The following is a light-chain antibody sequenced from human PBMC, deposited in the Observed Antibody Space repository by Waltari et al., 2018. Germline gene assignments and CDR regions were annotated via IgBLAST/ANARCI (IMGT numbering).Light chain of an antibody. CDR1: SSDVNVYKY. Sequence: QSALTQPRSVSGSPGQSVTISCTGISSDVNVYKYVSWYQHHPGKAPKLMLYDVNKWPSGVPDRFSGSKSGNTASLTISGLQADDEADYYCCPYEGGFTSVIFGGGTKLTVL. CDR3: CPYEGGFTSVI. J-gene: IGLJ2*01. CDR2: DVN. V-gene: IGLV2-11*01.